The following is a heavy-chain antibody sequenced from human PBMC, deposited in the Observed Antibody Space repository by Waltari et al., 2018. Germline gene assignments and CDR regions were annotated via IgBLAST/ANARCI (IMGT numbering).Heavy chain of an antibody. V-gene: IGHV1-69-2*01. CDR1: GYTFTDYY. Sequence: EVQLVQSGAEVKKPGATVKISCKVSGYTFTDYYMHWVQQAPGKGLEWMGLVDPEDGETIDAGKFQGRVTITAETSTDTAYMELSSLRSEDTAVYYCATVGGVCPKCNWFDPGGQGTLVTVSS. J-gene: IGHJ5*02. CDR2: VDPEDGET. CDR3: ATVGGVCPKCNWFDP. D-gene: IGHD2-8*01.